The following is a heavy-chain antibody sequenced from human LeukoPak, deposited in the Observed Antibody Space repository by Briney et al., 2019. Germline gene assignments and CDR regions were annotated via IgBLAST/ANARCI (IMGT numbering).Heavy chain of an antibody. Sequence: GGSLRLSCAASGFTFNSYTMNWVRQAPGKGLEWVSSISTSSNYIYYADSLRGRFTISRDNAKNSLYLQMNGLRAEDTAVYYCARDFEDTTMVTSTYWGQGTLVTVSS. CDR2: ISTSSNYI. V-gene: IGHV3-21*01. J-gene: IGHJ4*02. CDR3: ARDFEDTTMVTSTY. D-gene: IGHD5-18*01. CDR1: GFTFNSYT.